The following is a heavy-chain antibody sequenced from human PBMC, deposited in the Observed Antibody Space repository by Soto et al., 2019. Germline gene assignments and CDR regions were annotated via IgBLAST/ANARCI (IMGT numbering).Heavy chain of an antibody. V-gene: IGHV3-7*05. CDR2: IKQDGSAK. CDR1: GFTFTSYW. J-gene: IGHJ4*02. CDR3: TIGAGWESDY. Sequence: VQLVESGGGLVQSGGSLRLSCVASGFTFTSYWMTWVRQSPGKGLEWVSNIKQDGSAKFYVDSVKGRFTISRDNTKNSLYLQMNSPRAEDTAIYYCTIGAGWESDYWGQGTLVTVSS. D-gene: IGHD1-26*01.